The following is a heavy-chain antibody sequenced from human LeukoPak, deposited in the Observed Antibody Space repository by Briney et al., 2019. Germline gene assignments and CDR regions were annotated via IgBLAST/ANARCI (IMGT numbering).Heavy chain of an antibody. CDR3: ARESQGWFDP. CDR2: ISSTSSYI. J-gene: IGHJ5*02. Sequence: PGGSLRLSCAASGFTFSSYWMSWVRQAPGKGLEWVSSISSTSSYIYYADSVKGRFTISRDNAKNSLYLQMNSLRAEDTAVYYCARESQGWFDPWGQGTLVTVSS. CDR1: GFTFSSYW. V-gene: IGHV3-21*01.